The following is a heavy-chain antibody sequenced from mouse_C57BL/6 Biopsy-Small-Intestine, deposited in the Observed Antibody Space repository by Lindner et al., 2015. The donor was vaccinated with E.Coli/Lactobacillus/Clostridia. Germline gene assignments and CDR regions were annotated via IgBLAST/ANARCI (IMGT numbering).Heavy chain of an antibody. J-gene: IGHJ2*01. CDR2: IYPDNGGN. V-gene: IGHV1-34*01. D-gene: IGHD1-1*01. Sequence: VQLQESGPELVKPGASVKMSCKASGYTFTDYYMHWVRQGHGKSLEWIGYIYPDNGGNGYNQKFKDKATLTVDESSSTAYMELRSLTSEDSAVYYCTRSLLRSQSYFDYWGQGTTLTVSS. CDR3: TRSLLRSQSYFDY. CDR1: GYTFTDYY.